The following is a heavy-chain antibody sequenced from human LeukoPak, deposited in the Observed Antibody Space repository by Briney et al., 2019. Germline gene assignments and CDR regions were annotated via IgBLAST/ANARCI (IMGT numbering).Heavy chain of an antibody. CDR3: AREGSGWYPDYYYYGMDV. J-gene: IGHJ6*02. D-gene: IGHD6-19*01. V-gene: IGHV1-18*01. CDR1: GYTFTSYG. CDR2: ISAYNGNT. Sequence: ASVKVSCKASGYTFTSYGISWVRQAPGQGLEWMGWISAYNGNTNYAQKLQGRVTMTTDTSTSTAYMELRSLRSDDTAVYYCAREGSGWYPDYYYYGMDVWGQGTTVTVSS.